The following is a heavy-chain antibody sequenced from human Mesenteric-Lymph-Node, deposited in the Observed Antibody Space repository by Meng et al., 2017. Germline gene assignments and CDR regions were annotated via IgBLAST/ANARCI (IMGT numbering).Heavy chain of an antibody. CDR3: AEGSGSYAVAY. V-gene: IGHV3-21*01. CDR2: IRSNSYYI. D-gene: IGHD1-26*01. CDR1: GFTVSSYS. Sequence: EVQLVDSGRGLVKPGGSLRFSCAASGFTVSSYSMNWVRQAPGKGLEWVSYIRSNSYYISYADSVKGRFTISRDNAKNSVYLQMNSLRAEDTAVYYCAEGSGSYAVAYWGQGTLVTVSS. J-gene: IGHJ4*02.